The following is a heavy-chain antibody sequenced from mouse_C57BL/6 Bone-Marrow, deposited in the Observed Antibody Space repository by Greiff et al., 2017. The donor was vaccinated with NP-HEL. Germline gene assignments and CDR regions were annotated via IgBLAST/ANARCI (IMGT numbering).Heavy chain of an antibody. Sequence: QVQLQQSGAELVKPGASVKLSCKASGYTFTEYRRHWVKQRPGQGREWIGWFYPGSGSIKYNEKFKNKATLTVDKPSSTVYMECRRLTSEDSAVYFCERREGLPRLEFAYWGKGTLVTVSA. CDR1: GYTFTEYR. V-gene: IGHV1-62-2*01. D-gene: IGHD2-1*01. J-gene: IGHJ3*01. CDR3: ERREGLPRLEFAY. CDR2: FYPGSGSI.